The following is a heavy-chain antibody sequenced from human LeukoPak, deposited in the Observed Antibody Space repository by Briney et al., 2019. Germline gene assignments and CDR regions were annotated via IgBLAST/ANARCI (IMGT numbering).Heavy chain of an antibody. D-gene: IGHD2-2*01. CDR3: ASKGSRANHAFDI. J-gene: IGHJ3*02. CDR2: ISSSGSTI. Sequence: GGSLRLSCAASGFTFSDYYMSWIRQAPGKGLEWVSYISSSGSTIYYADSVKGRFTISRDNAKNSLYLQMNSLRAEDTAVYYCASKGSRANHAFDIWGQGTMVTVSS. V-gene: IGHV3-11*01. CDR1: GFTFSDYY.